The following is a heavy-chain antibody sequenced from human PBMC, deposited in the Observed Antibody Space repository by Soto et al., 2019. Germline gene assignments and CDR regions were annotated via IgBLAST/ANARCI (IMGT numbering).Heavy chain of an antibody. CDR2: IWYDGSNK. V-gene: IGHV3-33*01. CDR1: GFTFSSYG. D-gene: IGHD3-9*01. Sequence: GGSLRLSCAASGFTFSSYGMHWVRQAPGKGLEWVAVIWYDGSNKYYADSVKGRFTISRDNSKNTLYLQMNSLRAEDTAVYYCARDYYDILGYYGMDVWGQGTTVTVSS. J-gene: IGHJ6*02. CDR3: ARDYYDILGYYGMDV.